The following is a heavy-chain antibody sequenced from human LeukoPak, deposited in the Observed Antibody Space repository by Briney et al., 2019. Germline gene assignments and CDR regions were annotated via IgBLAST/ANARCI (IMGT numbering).Heavy chain of an antibody. CDR3: ARDEITMVRGVTNGMDV. CDR1: GYTFTSYA. CDR2: INAGNGNT. D-gene: IGHD3-10*01. Sequence: RWASVKVSCKASGYTFTSYAMHWVRQAPGHRLEWMGWINAGNGNTKYSQKFQGRVTITRDTSASTAYMELSSLRSEDTAVYYCARDEITMVRGVTNGMDVWGKGTTVTVSS. J-gene: IGHJ6*04. V-gene: IGHV1-3*01.